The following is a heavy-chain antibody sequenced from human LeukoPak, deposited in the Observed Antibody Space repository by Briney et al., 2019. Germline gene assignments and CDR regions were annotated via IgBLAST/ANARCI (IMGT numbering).Heavy chain of an antibody. CDR3: ARDIVVVPATFDY. V-gene: IGHV3-7*01. Sequence: QPGGSRSLSWAAPGFPSSSYWMSWARQAPGKGLEWVANINQDGGEKFYVDSVKGRFTISRDNAKNSLYLQMNSLRAEDTAMYYCARDIVVVPATFDYWGQGTLVSVSS. J-gene: IGHJ4*02. CDR2: INQDGGEK. D-gene: IGHD2-2*01. CDR1: GFPSSSYW.